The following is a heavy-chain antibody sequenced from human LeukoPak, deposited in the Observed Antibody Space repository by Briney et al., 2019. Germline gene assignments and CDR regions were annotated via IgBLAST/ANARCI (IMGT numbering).Heavy chain of an antibody. Sequence: GGSLRLSCAASGFPFRTYGMHWARQAPGKGLEWAAFIRHDGSNKFYADSVKGRFTISIDNSKKMLYVQMNSLRAEDTAVYYCVLGTDYFDYWGQGTLVTVSS. CDR2: IRHDGSNK. CDR3: VLGTDYFDY. V-gene: IGHV3-30*02. CDR1: GFPFRTYG. J-gene: IGHJ4*02.